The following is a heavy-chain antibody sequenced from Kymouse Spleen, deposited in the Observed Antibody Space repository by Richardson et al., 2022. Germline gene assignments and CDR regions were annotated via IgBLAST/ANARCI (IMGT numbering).Heavy chain of an antibody. CDR2: IYSGGST. D-gene: IGHD6-13*01. J-gene: IGHJ4*02. Sequence: EVQLVESGGGLIQPGGSLRLSCAASGFTVSSNYMSWVRQAPGKGLEWVSVIYSGGSTYYADSVKGRFTISRDNSKNTLYLQMNSLRAEDTAVYYCARQGYSSSWSFDYWGQGTLVTVSS. CDR3: ARQGYSSSWSFDY. V-gene: IGHV3-53*01. CDR1: GFTVSSNY.